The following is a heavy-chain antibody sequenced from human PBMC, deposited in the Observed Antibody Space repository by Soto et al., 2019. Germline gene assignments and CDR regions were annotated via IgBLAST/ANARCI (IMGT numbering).Heavy chain of an antibody. J-gene: IGHJ6*02. Sequence: SEPLSLTCTVSGGSISSYYWSWIRQPPGKGLELIGYMYYTGSTNYNPSLKSRVTMSVDTSKKQFSLRLRSVTAADTAVYYCARDSSGTMDVWGQGTTVTVS. CDR1: GGSISSYY. D-gene: IGHD3-10*01. CDR2: MYYTGST. V-gene: IGHV4-59*01. CDR3: ARDSSGTMDV.